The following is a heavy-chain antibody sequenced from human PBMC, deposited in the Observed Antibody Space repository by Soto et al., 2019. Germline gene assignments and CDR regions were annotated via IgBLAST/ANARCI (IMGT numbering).Heavy chain of an antibody. Sequence: ASVKVSCKASGYTFTSYGISWVRQAPGQGLEWMGWISAYNGNTNYAQKLQGRVTMTTDTSTSTAYMELRSLRSDDTAVYYCARGRLYYGSGTEVRMNYYYYYMDVWGKGTTVTVSS. V-gene: IGHV1-18*01. CDR1: GYTFTSYG. CDR2: ISAYNGNT. J-gene: IGHJ6*03. CDR3: ARGRLYYGSGTEVRMNYYYYYMDV. D-gene: IGHD3-10*01.